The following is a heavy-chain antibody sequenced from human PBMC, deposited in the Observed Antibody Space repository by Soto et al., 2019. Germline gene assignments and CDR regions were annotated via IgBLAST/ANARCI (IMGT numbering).Heavy chain of an antibody. CDR1: GFTFSYYW. CDR2: IKQDGGDQ. J-gene: IGHJ4*02. CDR3: ARDEGIDY. V-gene: IGHV3-7*03. Sequence: LRLSCAASGFTFSYYWMSWVRQAPGKGLEWVANIKQDGGDQFYLDSVKGRFSISRDNAKNLLYLHMSSLRVEDTALYYCARDEGIDYWGQGTLVTVSS.